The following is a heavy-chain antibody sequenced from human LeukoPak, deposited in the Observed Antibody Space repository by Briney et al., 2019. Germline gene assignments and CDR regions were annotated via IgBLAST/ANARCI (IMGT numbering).Heavy chain of an antibody. CDR1: GFDLSTYE. CDR2: ITISGHTK. Sequence: GGSLRLSCAAPGFDLSTYEMNWVRQAPGKGLEWIADITISGHTKNYADSVKGRFTISRDNARTSLYLQMNSLRVEDTGVYYCARGDPHADLWGQGTLVTVSS. V-gene: IGHV3-48*03. CDR3: ARGDPHADL. J-gene: IGHJ5*02.